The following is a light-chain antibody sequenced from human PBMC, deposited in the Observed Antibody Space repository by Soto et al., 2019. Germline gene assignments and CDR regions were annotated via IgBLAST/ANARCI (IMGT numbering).Light chain of an antibody. Sequence: DIQMTQSPSTLSASVGDRVTITCRASQSISSWLAWYQQKPGKAPKLLFYDASSLESGVPSRFSGSGSGTEFTLTISSLQPDDFATYYCQQYNSYSITFGGGTKVEIK. CDR3: QQYNSYSIT. CDR2: DAS. J-gene: IGKJ4*01. CDR1: QSISSW. V-gene: IGKV1-5*01.